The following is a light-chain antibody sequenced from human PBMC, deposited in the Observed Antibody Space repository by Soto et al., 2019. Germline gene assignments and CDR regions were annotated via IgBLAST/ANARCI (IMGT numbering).Light chain of an antibody. CDR1: QTVSSNY. Sequence: DIVLTQSPGTLSLSPGERATLSCRASQTVSSNYLAWYQQKPGQAPRLLIYSASTRATGIPDRFSGSGSGADFTLTITRLEPEDFAVYYCHQYGRAPRTFGQGTRWIS. CDR2: SAS. V-gene: IGKV3-20*01. CDR3: HQYGRAPRT. J-gene: IGKJ1*01.